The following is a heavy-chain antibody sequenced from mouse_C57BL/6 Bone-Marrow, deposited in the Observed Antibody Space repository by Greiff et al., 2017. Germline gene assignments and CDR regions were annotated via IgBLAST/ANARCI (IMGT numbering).Heavy chain of an antibody. CDR3: VVKSYYAMDY. CDR2: ISYDGSN. Sequence: EVQLVESGPGLVKPSQSLSLSCSVTGYSITSGYYWNWIRQFPGNKLEWMGYISYDGSNNYNPSLKNRISITRATSKNQFFLKLNSVTTEDTATSSAVVKSYYAMDYWGQGTSVTVSS. V-gene: IGHV3-6*01. D-gene: IGHD1-1*01. CDR1: GYSITSGYY. J-gene: IGHJ4*01.